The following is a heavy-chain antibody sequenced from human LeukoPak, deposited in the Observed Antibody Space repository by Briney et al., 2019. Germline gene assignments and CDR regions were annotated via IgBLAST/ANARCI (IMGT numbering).Heavy chain of an antibody. CDR2: ISGSSSTI. CDR3: ARDQYGDYCLDY. D-gene: IGHD4-17*01. J-gene: IGHJ4*02. Sequence: GGSLRLSCAASGFTFSSYSMNWVRQAPGKGLEWVSYISGSSSTIYYADSVKGRFTISRDNAKKSLYLQMNSLRAEDTAVYYCARDQYGDYCLDYWGQGTLVTVSS. CDR1: GFTFSSYS. V-gene: IGHV3-48*01.